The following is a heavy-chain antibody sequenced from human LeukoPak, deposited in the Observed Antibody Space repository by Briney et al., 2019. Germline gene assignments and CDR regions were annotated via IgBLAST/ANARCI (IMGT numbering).Heavy chain of an antibody. V-gene: IGHV4-34*01. CDR1: GGSFSGYY. Sequence: PSETLSLTCAVYGGSFSGYYWSWIRQPPGKGLEWIGEINHSGSTNYNPSLKSRVTISVDTSKNQFSLKLSSVTAADTAVYYCARGRLPDCWGQGTLVTVSS. D-gene: IGHD5-12*01. J-gene: IGHJ4*02. CDR3: ARGRLPDC. CDR2: INHSGST.